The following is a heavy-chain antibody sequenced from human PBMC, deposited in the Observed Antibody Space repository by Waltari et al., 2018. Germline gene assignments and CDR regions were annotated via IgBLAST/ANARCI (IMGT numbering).Heavy chain of an antibody. V-gene: IGHV1-2*02. J-gene: IGHJ4*02. CDR3: VCRIAETYFDY. Sequence: QVQLVQSGAEVKKPGTSVKVSCKASGYTFTDYYIRWVRQAPAHGLEWMGWIIPDSGGTNYAQKFQGRVTMTRDTSISTAYMELSRLRSDDTAVYYCVCRIAETYFDYWGQGTLVTVSS. CDR1: GYTFTDYY. D-gene: IGHD6-13*01. CDR2: IIPDSGGT.